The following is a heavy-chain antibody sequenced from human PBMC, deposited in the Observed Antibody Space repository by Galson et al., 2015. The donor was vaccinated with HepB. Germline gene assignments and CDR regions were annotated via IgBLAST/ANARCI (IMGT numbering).Heavy chain of an antibody. V-gene: IGHV3-23*01. Sequence: SLRLSCAVSGFTFSSYAMSWVRQAPGKGLEWVSAISGSGGSTYYADSVKGRFTISRDNSKNTLYLQMNSLRAEDTAVYYFAKAQRVVVITVDYWGQGTLVTVSS. D-gene: IGHD3-22*01. J-gene: IGHJ4*02. CDR3: AKAQRVVVITVDY. CDR2: ISGSGGST. CDR1: GFTFSSYA.